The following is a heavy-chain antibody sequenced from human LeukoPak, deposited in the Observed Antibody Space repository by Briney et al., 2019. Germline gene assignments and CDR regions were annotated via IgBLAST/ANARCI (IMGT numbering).Heavy chain of an antibody. Sequence: GGSLRLSCAASGFTFSSYGMHWVRQAPGKGLEWVAVISYDGSNKYYADSVKGRFTISRDNSKNTLYLQMNSLRAEDTAVYYCAKDVLDIVVVVAATPDYWGQGTLVTVSS. V-gene: IGHV3-30*18. CDR1: GFTFSSYG. CDR2: ISYDGSNK. CDR3: AKDVLDIVVVVAATPDY. D-gene: IGHD2-15*01. J-gene: IGHJ4*02.